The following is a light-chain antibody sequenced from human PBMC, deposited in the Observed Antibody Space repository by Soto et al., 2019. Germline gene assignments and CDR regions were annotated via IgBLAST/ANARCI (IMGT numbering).Light chain of an antibody. CDR2: DVS. J-gene: IGLJ2*01. Sequence: QSALTQPASVSGSPGQSITISCTGTSGDIGGYNYVSWYQQHPGKAPKLMIYDVSDRPSGVSNRFSGSKSGNTASLTISGLRAEDVADYYCSSYTTSNTLLFGGGTKVTVL. V-gene: IGLV2-14*01. CDR3: SSYTTSNTLL. CDR1: SGDIGGYNY.